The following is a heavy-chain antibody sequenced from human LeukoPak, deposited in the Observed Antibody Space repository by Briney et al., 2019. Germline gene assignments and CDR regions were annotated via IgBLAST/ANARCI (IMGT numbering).Heavy chain of an antibody. Sequence: GRYLRLSCAASGFTFSSYGMHWVRQAPGKGLEWVTVIWYDGSNKYYADSVKGRFTISRDNSKNTLYLQMNSLRAEDTAVYYCARESSSSWYAPDYWGQGTLVTVSS. V-gene: IGHV3-33*01. D-gene: IGHD6-13*01. CDR3: ARESSSSWYAPDY. CDR1: GFTFSSYG. J-gene: IGHJ4*02. CDR2: IWYDGSNK.